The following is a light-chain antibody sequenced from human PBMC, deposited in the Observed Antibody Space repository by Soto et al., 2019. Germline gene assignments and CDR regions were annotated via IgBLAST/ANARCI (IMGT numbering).Light chain of an antibody. CDR2: EVS. CDR3: ASYTTGSTLVV. Sequence: QSALTQPASVSGSPEQSITISCTGTSSDIGDYNFVSWYQHYPGQAPKLMIYEVSNRPSGVSNRFSASKSGNTASLTISGLQTEDEADYYCASYTTGSTLVVFGGGTKLTVL. V-gene: IGLV2-14*01. CDR1: SSDIGDYNF. J-gene: IGLJ3*02.